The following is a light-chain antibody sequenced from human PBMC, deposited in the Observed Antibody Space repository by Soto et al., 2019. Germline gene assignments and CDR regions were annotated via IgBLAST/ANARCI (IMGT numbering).Light chain of an antibody. CDR2: QVS. Sequence: QSVLTQPPSASGSLGQSVTISCTGTSSDVGSSEYVSWYQQHPGKAPKLMIYQVSKRPSGVPDRFSGSRSGNTASLTVSGLQAEDEADYCCTSYTTSYIFVLGGGTKLTVL. CDR1: SSDVGSSEY. CDR3: TSYTTSYIFV. J-gene: IGLJ2*01. V-gene: IGLV2-8*01.